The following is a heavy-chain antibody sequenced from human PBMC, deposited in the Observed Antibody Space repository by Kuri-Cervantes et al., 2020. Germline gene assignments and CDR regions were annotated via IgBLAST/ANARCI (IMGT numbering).Heavy chain of an antibody. CDR2: IIPIFGTA. J-gene: IGHJ6*03. D-gene: IGHD6-13*01. CDR3: ASDSEEQQLVEGDYYYYMDV. V-gene: IGHV1-69*05. CDR1: GYTFTGYY. Sequence: SVKVSCKASGYTFTGYYMHWVRQAPGQGLEWMGGIIPIFGTANYAQKFQGRVTITTDESTSTAYMELSSLRSEDTAVYYCASDSEEQQLVEGDYYYYMDVWGKGTTVTVSS.